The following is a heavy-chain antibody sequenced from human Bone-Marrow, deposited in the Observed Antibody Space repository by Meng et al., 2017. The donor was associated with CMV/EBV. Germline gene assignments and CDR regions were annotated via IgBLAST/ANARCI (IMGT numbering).Heavy chain of an antibody. J-gene: IGHJ4*02. V-gene: IGHV3-30*02. CDR1: GFTFSSYG. CDR3: AKTKVQRYTQYYFDY. CDR2: IRYDGSNK. Sequence: GESLKISCAASGFTFSSYGMHWARQAPGKGLEWVAFIRYDGSNKYYADSVKGRFTISRDNSKNTLYLQMNSLRAEDTAVYYCAKTKVQRYTQYYFDYWGQGKLVTVSS. D-gene: IGHD1-14*01.